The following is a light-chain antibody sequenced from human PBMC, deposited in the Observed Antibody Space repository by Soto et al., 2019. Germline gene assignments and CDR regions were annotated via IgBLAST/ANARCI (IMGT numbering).Light chain of an antibody. J-gene: IGKJ1*01. CDR1: QAIRKD. Sequence: AIQMTQSPSSLSASVGDRVTITCRVSQAIRKDLGWYQQRPGKAPKLLIFAASNLQRGVPSRFSGSGSGTDFTLTITSLQTEDFATYFCVQHYNYPPTFGQGTKVEIK. CDR3: VQHYNYPPT. CDR2: AAS. V-gene: IGKV1-6*01.